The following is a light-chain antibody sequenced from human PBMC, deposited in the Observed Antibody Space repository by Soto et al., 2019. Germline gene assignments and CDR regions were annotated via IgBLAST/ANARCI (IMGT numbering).Light chain of an antibody. CDR3: RQSYSAPPA. CDR1: QSIANY. V-gene: IGKV1-39*01. Sequence: DFQMTQSPSSLSASVGDRVTIICRASQSIANYLNWYQQKPGKAPSLLIYSASTLQSGVPARFSGSGSGTAFTLTISSQQPEDVATYYCRQSYSAPPAFGQGTKVEIK. CDR2: SAS. J-gene: IGKJ2*01.